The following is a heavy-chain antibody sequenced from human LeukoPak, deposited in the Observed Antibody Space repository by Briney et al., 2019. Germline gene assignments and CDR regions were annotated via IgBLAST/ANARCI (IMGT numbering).Heavy chain of an antibody. Sequence: PSETPSLTCAVSGYSISSGYYWGWIRQPPGKGLEWIGSIYHSGSTYYNPSLKSRVTISVDTSKNQFSLKLSSVTAADTAVYYCARGTAYCSGGSCSSNWFDPWGQGTLVTVSS. CDR1: GYSISSGYY. D-gene: IGHD2-15*01. J-gene: IGHJ5*02. CDR3: ARGTAYCSGGSCSSNWFDP. V-gene: IGHV4-38-2*01. CDR2: IYHSGST.